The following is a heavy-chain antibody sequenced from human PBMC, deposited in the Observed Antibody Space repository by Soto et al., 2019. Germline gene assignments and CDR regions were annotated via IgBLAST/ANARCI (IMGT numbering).Heavy chain of an antibody. CDR2: IYPGDSDT. J-gene: IGHJ6*02. D-gene: IGHD3-22*01. Sequence: GESLKISCKGSGYSFTSYWIGWVRQMPGKGLEWMGIIYPGDSDTRYSPSFQGQVTISADKSISTAYLQWSSLKASDTAMYYCARDLSESCGYDPRTVRYYYYGMDVWGQGTTVTVSS. CDR3: ARDLSESCGYDPRTVRYYYYGMDV. CDR1: GYSFTSYW. V-gene: IGHV5-51*01.